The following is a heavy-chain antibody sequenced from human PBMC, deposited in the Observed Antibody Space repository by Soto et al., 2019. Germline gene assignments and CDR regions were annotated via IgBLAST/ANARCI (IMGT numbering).Heavy chain of an antibody. J-gene: IGHJ4*02. CDR1: RFNFNDHY. CDR2: ARNKVNSYTI. V-gene: IGHV3-72*01. D-gene: IGHD2-8*01. Sequence: LXLSCVDSRFNFNDHYMDWVRQAPGKGLEWVGRARNKVNSYTIAYAASVQGRFTISRDDSKNSLYLQMSSLKTEDTAVYFCARLMGTSFDLWGQGTLVTVSS. CDR3: ARLMGTSFDL.